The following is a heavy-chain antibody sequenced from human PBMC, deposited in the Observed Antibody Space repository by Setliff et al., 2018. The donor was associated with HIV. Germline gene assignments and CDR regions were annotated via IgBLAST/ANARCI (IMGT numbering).Heavy chain of an antibody. CDR1: GGSISSSSYY. Sequence: SETLSLTCTVSGGSISSSSYYWGWIRQPPGKGLEWIGSIYYSGSTYYNPSLKSRVTISVDTSKNQFSLKLSSVTAADTAVYYCARVKHSGSWYDYPYYFDYWGQGTLVTVSS. CDR2: IYYSGST. V-gene: IGHV4-39*07. J-gene: IGHJ4*02. CDR3: ARVKHSGSWYDYPYYFDY. D-gene: IGHD6-13*01.